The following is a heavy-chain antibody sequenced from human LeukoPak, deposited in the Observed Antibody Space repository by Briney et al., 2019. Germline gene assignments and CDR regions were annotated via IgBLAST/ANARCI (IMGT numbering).Heavy chain of an antibody. Sequence: GGSLRLSCAASGFTFSSHSMNWVRQAPGKGLEWVSSISSSSSNIYYADSVKGGFTISRDNAKNSLYLQMNSLRAEDTAVYYCARDTASYDSRGYYYLSAFDCWGQGTLVTVSS. J-gene: IGHJ4*02. CDR2: ISSSSSNI. D-gene: IGHD3-22*01. CDR3: ARDTASYDSRGYYYLSAFDC. CDR1: GFTFSSHS. V-gene: IGHV3-21*01.